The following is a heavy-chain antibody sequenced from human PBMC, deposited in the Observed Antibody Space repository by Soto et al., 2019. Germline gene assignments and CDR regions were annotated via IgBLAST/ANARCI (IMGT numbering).Heavy chain of an antibody. CDR1: GYTFTTYG. CDR3: ARKIHWSGGWFDL. CDR2: VSAYSGDT. J-gene: IGHJ5*02. D-gene: IGHD2-8*02. Sequence: QIQLVQSGAEVKKPGASVEVSCKASGYTFTTYGINWVRQAPGQGLEWMGWVSAYSGDTQYAQTVQGRVTMTTDTSTSTASLELKSLRTDDKAVYYCARKIHWSGGWFDLWGQGTLVTVSS. V-gene: IGHV1-18*04.